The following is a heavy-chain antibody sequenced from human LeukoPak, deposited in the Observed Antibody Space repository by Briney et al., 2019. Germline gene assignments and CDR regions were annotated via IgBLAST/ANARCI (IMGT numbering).Heavy chain of an antibody. V-gene: IGHV1-69*02. CDR1: RGTFSSYT. J-gene: IGHJ4*02. Sequence: ASVKVSCKASRGTFSSYTISWGRQAPGQGLEWMGKIIPILGIANYAQKFQGRVTITADKSTSTAYMELSSLRSEDTAVYYCARYVYYDSSGYPNYYFDYWGQGTLVTVSS. D-gene: IGHD3-22*01. CDR2: IIPILGIA. CDR3: ARYVYYDSSGYPNYYFDY.